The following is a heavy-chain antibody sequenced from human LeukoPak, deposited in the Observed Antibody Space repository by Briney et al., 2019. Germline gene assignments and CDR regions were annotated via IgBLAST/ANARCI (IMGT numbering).Heavy chain of an antibody. V-gene: IGHV3-23*01. D-gene: IGHD3-22*01. CDR2: TVGSGPDT. CDR1: GFTFTNYA. J-gene: IGHJ4*02. Sequence: PGGSLRLSCAASGFTFTNYAMSWVRQTPGKWLEWVSATVGSGPDTYHADSVKGRFTVSRDNSKNTLYLQMNSLRAEDTAVFYCAKDSSVFHYDSRNLDYWGQGTLVTVSS. CDR3: AKDSSVFHYDSRNLDY.